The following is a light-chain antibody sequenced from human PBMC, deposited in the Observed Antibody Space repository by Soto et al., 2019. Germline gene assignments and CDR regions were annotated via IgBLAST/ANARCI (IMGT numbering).Light chain of an antibody. Sequence: DVVMTQSPLSLPATLSQPSSISCRSNQSLVHRDGIAYFSWFQQRPGRSPRXLIYKVSNRDSGVPARFSGSGSGTAFALKISRVEAEDVGVYYCMQGTHWPITFGQGTRLEI. CDR2: KVS. J-gene: IGKJ5*01. V-gene: IGKV2-30*02. CDR1: QSLVHRDGIAY. CDR3: MQGTHWPIT.